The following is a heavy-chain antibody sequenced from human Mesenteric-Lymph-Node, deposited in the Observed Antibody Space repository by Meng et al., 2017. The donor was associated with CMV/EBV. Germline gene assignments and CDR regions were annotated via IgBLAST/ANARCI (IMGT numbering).Heavy chain of an antibody. CDR3: ARQASGYDFGWFDP. V-gene: IGHV4-39*01. D-gene: IGHD5-12*01. CDR1: GGSISSGSHY. J-gene: IGHJ5*02. Sequence: SGGSISSGSHYWGWVRQPPGKGLEWIGSLYYGGSTYYNASLKSRVTISADTSRNQFSLEVRSVTAADTAVYYCARQASGYDFGWFDPWGQGTLVTVSS. CDR2: LYYGGST.